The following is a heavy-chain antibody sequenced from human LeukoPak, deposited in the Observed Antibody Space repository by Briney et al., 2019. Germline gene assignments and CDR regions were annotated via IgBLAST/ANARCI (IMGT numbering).Heavy chain of an antibody. CDR3: APGGYDSSGYYGKFDY. V-gene: IGHV1-2*02. D-gene: IGHD3-22*01. Sequence: GASVKVSCKASGDTFTGYYMHWVRQAPGQGLEWMGWINPNSGGTNYAQKFQGRVTMTRDTSISTAYMELSRLRSDDTAVYYCAPGGYDSSGYYGKFDYWGQGTLVTVSS. CDR2: INPNSGGT. CDR1: GDTFTGYY. J-gene: IGHJ4*02.